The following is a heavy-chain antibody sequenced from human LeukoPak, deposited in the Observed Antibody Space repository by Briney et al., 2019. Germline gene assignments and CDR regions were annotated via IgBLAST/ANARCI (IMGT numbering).Heavy chain of an antibody. CDR2: IYHSGST. Sequence: SETLSLTCAVSGYSISSGYYWGWIRQPPGKGLEWIGSIYHSGSTYYNPSLKSRVTISVDTAKNQFSLKLRTVTAAATAVNYRARRRDGSSDAFDVWGQRTMVTASS. V-gene: IGHV4-38-2*01. CDR1: GYSISSGYY. CDR3: ARRRDGSSDAFDV. J-gene: IGHJ3*01. D-gene: IGHD5-24*01.